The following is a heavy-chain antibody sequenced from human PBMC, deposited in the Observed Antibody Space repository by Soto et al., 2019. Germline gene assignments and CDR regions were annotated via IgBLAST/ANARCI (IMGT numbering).Heavy chain of an antibody. D-gene: IGHD3-10*01. CDR2: ISGSGGST. CDR1: GFTFSSYA. Sequence: GGSLRLSCAASGFTFSSYAMSWVRQAPGKGLEWVSAISGSGGSTYYADSVKGRFTISRDNSKNTLYLQMNSLRAEDTAVYYCAIRRGFGESRPYYYYYMDVWGKGTTVTVSS. CDR3: AIRRGFGESRPYYYYYMDV. J-gene: IGHJ6*03. V-gene: IGHV3-23*01.